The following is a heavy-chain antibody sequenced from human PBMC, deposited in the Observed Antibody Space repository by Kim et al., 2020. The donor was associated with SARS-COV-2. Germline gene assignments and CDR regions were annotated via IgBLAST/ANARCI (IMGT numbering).Heavy chain of an antibody. J-gene: IGHJ4*02. Sequence: GGSLRLSCAASGFTFSSYAMHWVRQAPGKGLEWVAVISYDGSNKYYADSVKGRFTISRDNSKNTLYLQMNSLRAEDTAVYYCAREVMAFDYWGQGTLVTVSS. CDR1: GFTFSSYA. CDR2: ISYDGSNK. D-gene: IGHD2-21*01. V-gene: IGHV3-30*04. CDR3: AREVMAFDY.